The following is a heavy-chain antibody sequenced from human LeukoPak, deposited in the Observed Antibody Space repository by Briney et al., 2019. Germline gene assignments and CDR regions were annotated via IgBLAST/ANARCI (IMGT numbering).Heavy chain of an antibody. D-gene: IGHD3-10*01. Sequence: SETLSLTCTVSGGSISSYYWSWIRQPPGKGLEWIGYIYYSGSTNYNPSLKSRVTISVDTSKNQFSLKLSSVTAADTAVYYCARDSYYFGSGSDNTPYNWFDPWGQGTLVTVSS. J-gene: IGHJ5*02. CDR1: GGSISSYY. CDR2: IYYSGST. CDR3: ARDSYYFGSGSDNTPYNWFDP. V-gene: IGHV4-59*12.